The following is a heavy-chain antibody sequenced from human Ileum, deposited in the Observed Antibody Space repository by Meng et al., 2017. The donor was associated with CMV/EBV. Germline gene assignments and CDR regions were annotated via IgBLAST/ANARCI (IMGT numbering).Heavy chain of an antibody. D-gene: IGHD6-19*01. Sequence: GESLKISCKGSGCIFTSYRIGWVRQMPGKGLEWMGIIYAGDSDTRYSPSFQGQVTISADKSITTAYLQWSSLKASDTAMYYCARLYSSGDFDYWGQGTLVTVSS. CDR1: GCIFTSYR. CDR3: ARLYSSGDFDY. CDR2: IYAGDSDT. J-gene: IGHJ4*02. V-gene: IGHV5-51*01.